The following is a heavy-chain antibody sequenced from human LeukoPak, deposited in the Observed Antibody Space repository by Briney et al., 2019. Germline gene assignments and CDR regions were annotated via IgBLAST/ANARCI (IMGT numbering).Heavy chain of an antibody. Sequence: GGSLRLSCAASGFTFSNYGMSWVRQAPGKGLEWVSVISGSGRRTQYADSVKGRFTISRDNSKNTLYLQMNSLRAEDTALYYCARDYFGSPSALDYWGQGTLVTVSS. D-gene: IGHD1-26*01. CDR1: GFTFSNYG. V-gene: IGHV3-23*01. CDR2: ISGSGRRT. CDR3: ARDYFGSPSALDY. J-gene: IGHJ4*02.